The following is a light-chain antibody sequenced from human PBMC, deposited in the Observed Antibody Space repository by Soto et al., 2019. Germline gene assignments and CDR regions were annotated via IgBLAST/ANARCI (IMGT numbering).Light chain of an antibody. CDR3: SSYAGNDNFV. V-gene: IGLV2-8*01. CDR1: SSDVGGYDY. Sequence: QSVLTQPPSASGSPGQSVTISCAGTSSDVGGYDYVSWYQQHPGKAPKLMIYEVDKRPIGVPDRFSASKSGNTASLTVSGLLAEDEAEYYCSSYAGNDNFVFGTGTKLTVL. CDR2: EVD. J-gene: IGLJ1*01.